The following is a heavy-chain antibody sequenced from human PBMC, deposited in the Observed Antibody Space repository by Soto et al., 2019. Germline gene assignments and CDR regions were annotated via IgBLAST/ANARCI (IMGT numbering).Heavy chain of an antibody. D-gene: IGHD2-2*01. Sequence: SETLSLTCPVSGGSISSYYWSWIRQPPGKGLEWIGYIYYSGSTGSTNYNPSLKSRVTISVDTSKNQFSLKVTSVTAADTAVYYCARLYGYCIRNSCHGHYAMDVWGQGTTVTVSS. J-gene: IGHJ6*02. CDR3: ARLYGYCIRNSCHGHYAMDV. CDR2: IYYSGSTGST. V-gene: IGHV4-59*08. CDR1: GGSISSYY.